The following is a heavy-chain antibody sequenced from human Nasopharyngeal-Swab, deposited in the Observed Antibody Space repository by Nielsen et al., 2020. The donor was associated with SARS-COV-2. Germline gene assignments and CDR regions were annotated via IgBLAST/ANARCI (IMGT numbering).Heavy chain of an antibody. V-gene: IGHV3-23*01. CDR1: GFTFSSYA. J-gene: IGHJ5*02. Sequence: GSLKISCAASGFTFSSYAMSWVRQAPGKGLEWVSAISGSGGSTYYADSVKGRFTISRDNSKNTLYLQMNSLRAEDTALYHCARSGSGYARGWFDPWGQGTLVTVSS. CDR2: ISGSGGST. CDR3: ARSGSGYARGWFDP. D-gene: IGHD5-12*01.